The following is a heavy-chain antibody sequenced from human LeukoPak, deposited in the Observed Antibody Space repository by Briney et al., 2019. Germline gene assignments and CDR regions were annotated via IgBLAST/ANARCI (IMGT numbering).Heavy chain of an antibody. J-gene: IGHJ4*02. D-gene: IGHD6-19*01. CDR1: GGSFSGYY. Sequence: SETLSLTCAVYGGSFSGYYWSWIRKPPGKGLEWIGEINHSGSTNYNPSLKSRVTISVDTSKNQFSLRLSSVTAADTAVYYCAREMVSNSSGYDIDYWGQGTLVTVSS. CDR3: AREMVSNSSGYDIDY. CDR2: INHSGST. V-gene: IGHV4-34*01.